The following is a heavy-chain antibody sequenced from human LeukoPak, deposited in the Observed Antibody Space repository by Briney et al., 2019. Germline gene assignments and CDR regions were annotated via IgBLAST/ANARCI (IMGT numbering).Heavy chain of an antibody. J-gene: IGHJ4*02. Sequence: PSETLPHTFTGSGGSVSSSVYHWGGIRQPPGKGLEWIGSIYDSGNTYHNPSLKSRVTISVDTSKNQFSLMLNSVTAADTAVYYCERHDYYASSGSWAYWGQGILVFVSS. CDR2: IYDSGNT. D-gene: IGHD3-22*01. CDR3: ERHDYYASSGSWAY. V-gene: IGHV4-39*01. CDR1: GGSVSSSVYH.